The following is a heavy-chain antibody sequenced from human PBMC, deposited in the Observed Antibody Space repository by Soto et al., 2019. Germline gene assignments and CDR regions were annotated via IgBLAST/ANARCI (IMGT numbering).Heavy chain of an antibody. D-gene: IGHD5-12*01. J-gene: IGHJ4*02. CDR2: INPNSGGT. V-gene: IGHV1-2*02. CDR1: GYTFTGYY. Sequence: ASVKVSCKASGYTFTGYYMHWVRQAPGQGLEWMGWINPNSGGTNYAQKFQGRVTMTRDTSISTAYMELSRLRSDDTAVYYCARVLKRGHSRYAFDYWGQGTLVTVSS. CDR3: ARVLKRGHSRYAFDY.